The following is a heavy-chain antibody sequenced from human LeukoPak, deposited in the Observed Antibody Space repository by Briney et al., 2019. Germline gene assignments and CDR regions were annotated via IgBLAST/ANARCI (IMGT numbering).Heavy chain of an antibody. CDR3: AKELRSST. D-gene: IGHD4-17*01. CDR2: ISGSGGST. J-gene: IGHJ5*02. Sequence: ETLSLTCAVYGGSFSGYYWSWIRQPPGKGLEWVSAISGSGGSTYYADSVKGRFTISRDNSKNTLYLQMNSLRAEDTAVYYCAKELRSSTWGQGTLVTVSS. CDR1: GGSFSGYY. V-gene: IGHV3-23*01.